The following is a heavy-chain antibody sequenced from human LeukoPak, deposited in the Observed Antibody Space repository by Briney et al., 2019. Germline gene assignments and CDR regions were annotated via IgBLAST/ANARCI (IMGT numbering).Heavy chain of an antibody. D-gene: IGHD3-10*01. CDR2: ISGSGGST. V-gene: IGHV3-23*01. Sequence: SGGSLRLSCAASGFTFSRYAMSWVRQAPVKGLEWVSAISGSGGSTYYADSVKGRFTISRDNSKDTLYLQMNSLRAEDTAVYYCAKGAVLLWFGEFSFPNYFNIWGQGTMVTVSS. CDR3: AKGAVLLWFGEFSFPNYFNI. J-gene: IGHJ3*02. CDR1: GFTFSRYA.